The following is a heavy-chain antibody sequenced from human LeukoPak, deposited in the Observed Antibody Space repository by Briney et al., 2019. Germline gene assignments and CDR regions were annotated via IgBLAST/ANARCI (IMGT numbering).Heavy chain of an antibody. Sequence: GGSLRLSCAASGFTFDDYAMHWVRQAPGKGLEWVSGISWNSGSIGYADSVKGRFTISRDNAKNSLYLQMNSLRAEDTAVYYCARIYGSGSEGQGVWGKGTTVTVSS. D-gene: IGHD3-10*01. V-gene: IGHV3-9*01. CDR1: GFTFDDYA. CDR2: ISWNSGSI. CDR3: ARIYGSGSEGQGV. J-gene: IGHJ6*04.